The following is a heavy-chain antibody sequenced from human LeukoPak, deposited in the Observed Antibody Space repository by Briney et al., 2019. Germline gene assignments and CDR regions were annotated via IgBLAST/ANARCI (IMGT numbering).Heavy chain of an antibody. CDR1: GYSISSGYY. CDR3: AAGGPGDWFDP. CDR2: IYHSGST. Sequence: PSETLSLTCAVSGYSISSGYYWGWIRQPPGKGREGIGSIYHSGSTYYNPPLKCRVTISVDTSKNQFSLKLSSVTAADTAVYYCAAGGPGDWFDPWRQGTLVTVSS. J-gene: IGHJ5*02. V-gene: IGHV4-38-2*01. D-gene: IGHD3-16*01.